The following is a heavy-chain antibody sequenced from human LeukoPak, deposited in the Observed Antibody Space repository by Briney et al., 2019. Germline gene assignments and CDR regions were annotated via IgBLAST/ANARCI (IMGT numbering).Heavy chain of an antibody. V-gene: IGHV3-74*01. CDR3: ARAGPSSSWHQFDY. CDR1: GFTFSSYW. J-gene: IGHJ4*02. CDR2: IYSDGSSI. Sequence: GGSLRLSCAASGFTFSSYWMHWVRQAPGKGLVWVSRIYSDGSSISYADSVKGRFTISRDNAKNTLYLQMNSLRVEDTAVYYCARAGPSSSWHQFDYWGQGTLVTVSS. D-gene: IGHD6-13*01.